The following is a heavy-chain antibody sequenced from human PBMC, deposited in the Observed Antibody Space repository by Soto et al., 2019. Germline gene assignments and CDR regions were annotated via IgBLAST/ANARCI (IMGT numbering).Heavy chain of an antibody. Sequence: GASVKVTCKASGYTFTTHVMHWVRQAPGQSLEWMGWINGGTGQTKHSQRFQGGVTITRDTSASTAYMELSSLRSEDTAVYYCARGKGMEENYYYYGLDIWGQGTTVTVSS. CDR3: ARGKGMEENYYYYGLDI. V-gene: IGHV1-3*01. J-gene: IGHJ6*02. D-gene: IGHD1-1*01. CDR1: GYTFTTHV. CDR2: INGGTGQT.